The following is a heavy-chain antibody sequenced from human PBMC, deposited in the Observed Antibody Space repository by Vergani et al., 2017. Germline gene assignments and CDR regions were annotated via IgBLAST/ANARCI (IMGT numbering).Heavy chain of an antibody. V-gene: IGHV3-30*03. J-gene: IGHJ4*02. CDR2: ISYDGSNK. CDR3: ARGLVATTPHDFDY. D-gene: IGHD5-12*01. Sequence: QVQLVESGGGVVQPGRSLRLSCAASGFTFSSYGMHWVRQAPGKGLEWVAVISYDGSNKYYADSVKGRFTISRDNSKNTLYLQMNSLRAEDTAVYYCARGLVATTPHDFDYWGQGTLVTVSS. CDR1: GFTFSSYG.